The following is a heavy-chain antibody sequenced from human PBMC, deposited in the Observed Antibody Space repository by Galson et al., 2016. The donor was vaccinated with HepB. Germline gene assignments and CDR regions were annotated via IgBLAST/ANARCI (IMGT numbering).Heavy chain of an antibody. D-gene: IGHD3-16*01. J-gene: IGHJ4*02. Sequence: SLRLSCAASGFTFSSYTMNWVRQAPGKGLEWVSYISSSSSTIYYADSVKGRFTISRDNAKNSLYLHMNSLRAEDTAVYYCARDGAIFDSWGQGTLVTVSS. CDR2: ISSSSSTI. CDR3: ARDGAIFDS. V-gene: IGHV3-48*04. CDR1: GFTFSSYT.